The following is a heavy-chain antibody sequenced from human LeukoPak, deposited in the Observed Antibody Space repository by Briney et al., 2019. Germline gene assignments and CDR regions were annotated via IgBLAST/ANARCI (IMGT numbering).Heavy chain of an antibody. Sequence: ASVKVSCKASGYTLTGYYMHWVRQAPGQGLEWMGWINPNSGGTNYAQKFQGRVTMTRDTSISTAHMELSRLRSDDTAVYYCASRDSSGWYSDAFDIWGQGTMVTVSS. V-gene: IGHV1-2*02. CDR1: GYTLTGYY. D-gene: IGHD6-19*01. CDR3: ASRDSSGWYSDAFDI. J-gene: IGHJ3*02. CDR2: INPNSGGT.